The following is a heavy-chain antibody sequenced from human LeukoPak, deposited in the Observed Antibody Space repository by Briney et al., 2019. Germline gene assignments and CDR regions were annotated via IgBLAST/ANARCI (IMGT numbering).Heavy chain of an antibody. D-gene: IGHD2-2*02. Sequence: PGGSLRLSCAASGFTFSSYSMNWVRQAPGKGLEWVSSISSSSSYIYYADSVKGRFTISRDNAKNSLYLQMNSLRAEDTAVYYCAREGYCSSTSCYKGRGGFDYWGQGTLVTVSS. CDR2: ISSSSSYI. CDR3: AREGYCSSTSCYKGRGGFDY. CDR1: GFTFSSYS. J-gene: IGHJ4*02. V-gene: IGHV3-21*01.